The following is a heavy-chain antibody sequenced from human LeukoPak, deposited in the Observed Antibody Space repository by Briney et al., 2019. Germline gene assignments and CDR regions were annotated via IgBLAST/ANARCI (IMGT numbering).Heavy chain of an antibody. CDR2: IRSNGDTT. J-gene: IGHJ4*02. CDR1: GFTFRSIA. D-gene: IGHD1-1*01. Sequence: PGGSLRLSCAASGFTFRSIAMTWVRQAPGKGLEWVSSIRSNGDTTYNADSGKGRFILSRDNSKNTLYLQMNRLRVEDTAIYYCAKGQELDDGVFDSWGQGTLVTVSS. V-gene: IGHV3-23*01. CDR3: AKGQELDDGVFDS.